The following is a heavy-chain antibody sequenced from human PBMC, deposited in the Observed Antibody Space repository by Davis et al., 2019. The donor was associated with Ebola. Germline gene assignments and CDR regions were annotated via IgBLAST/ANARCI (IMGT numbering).Heavy chain of an antibody. V-gene: IGHV4-39*01. Sequence: SETLSLTCTVSGGSISSSSYYWGWIRQPPGKGLEWIGSIYYSGSTYYNPSLSSRVTISIDTSNNQFSLKLSSVTAADTAVYYCARRYADSSGYYFGYWGQGTLVTVSS. CDR3: ARRYADSSGYYFGY. CDR2: IYYSGST. CDR1: GGSISSSSYY. J-gene: IGHJ4*02. D-gene: IGHD3-22*01.